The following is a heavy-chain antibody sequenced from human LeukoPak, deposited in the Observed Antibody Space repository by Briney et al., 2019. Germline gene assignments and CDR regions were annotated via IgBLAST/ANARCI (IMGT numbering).Heavy chain of an antibody. J-gene: IGHJ4*02. CDR2: IDDNGGQR. V-gene: IGHV3-23*01. Sequence: GGSLRLSCAASGFAFNNYAMTWVRQAPGKGRESVSNIDDNGGQRHYADSAKGRFTISRDNSKNTLFLQMDSLRADDTAVYYCAKTQWKVGATDYFDYWGQGILVTVSS. D-gene: IGHD1-26*01. CDR1: GFAFNNYA. CDR3: AKTQWKVGATDYFDY.